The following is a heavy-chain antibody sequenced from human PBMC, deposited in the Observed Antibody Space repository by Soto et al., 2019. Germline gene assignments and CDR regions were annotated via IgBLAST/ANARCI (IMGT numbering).Heavy chain of an antibody. CDR2: IYYSGST. V-gene: IGHV4-59*01. Sequence: SETLSLTCTVSGGSISSYYWSWIRQPPGKGLEWIGYIYYSGSTNYNPSLKSRVTISVDTSKNQFSLKLSSVTSEDTVVYYCARGGGIVVVTAPYDHWGQGTLVTVSS. D-gene: IGHD2-21*02. CDR3: ARGGGIVVVTAPYDH. CDR1: GGSISSYY. J-gene: IGHJ4*02.